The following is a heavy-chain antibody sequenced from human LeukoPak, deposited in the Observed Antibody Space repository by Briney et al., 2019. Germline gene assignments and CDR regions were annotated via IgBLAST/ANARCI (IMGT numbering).Heavy chain of an antibody. CDR1: GFTFSSYA. CDR2: ISGSGVST. Sequence: PGGSLRLSCAVSGFTFSSYAMSWVRQAPGKGLEWVSAISGSGVSTYYADSVKGRFTISRDNSKHTLCLQMNILRAEDTAVYYCAKGAAWFDPWGQGTLVTVSS. V-gene: IGHV3-23*01. CDR3: AKGAAWFDP. D-gene: IGHD6-25*01. J-gene: IGHJ5*02.